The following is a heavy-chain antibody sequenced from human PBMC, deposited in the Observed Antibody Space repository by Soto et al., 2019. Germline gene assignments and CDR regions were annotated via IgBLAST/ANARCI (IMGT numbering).Heavy chain of an antibody. Sequence: GASVKVSCKASGYMFSNYDIIWVRQATGQGLEWMGWMNPDSDKTDYAQKFQGRVTMTGNTSISTAYVELTALTYEDTAIYYCARPGARYCGGDCYSSHWGQGTLVTVSS. V-gene: IGHV1-8*01. CDR2: MNPDSDKT. CDR1: GYMFSNYD. J-gene: IGHJ4*02. D-gene: IGHD2-21*02. CDR3: ARPGARYCGGDCYSSH.